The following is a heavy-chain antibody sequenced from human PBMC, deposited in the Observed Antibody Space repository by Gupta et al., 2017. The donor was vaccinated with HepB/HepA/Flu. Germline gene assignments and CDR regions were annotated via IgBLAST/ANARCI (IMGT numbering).Heavy chain of an antibody. J-gene: IGHJ3*01. Sequence: QVRLVQSGAEVKKPGASVKVSCKASGYTFTDYYIHWVRQAPGQGLEWMGWINPNTDGTNSAQKFQGRVNMSRDTSITTVFMELSSLRSDDTAVYFCARDGRYGSSARCYTGGDDAFDVWGQGTMVIVSS. V-gene: IGHV1-2*02. CDR3: ARDGRYGSSARCYTGGDDAFDV. D-gene: IGHD2-2*02. CDR1: GYTFTDYY. CDR2: INPNTDGT.